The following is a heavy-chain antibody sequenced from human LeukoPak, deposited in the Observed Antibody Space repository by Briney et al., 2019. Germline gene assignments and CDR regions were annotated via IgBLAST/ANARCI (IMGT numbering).Heavy chain of an antibody. D-gene: IGHD3-22*01. CDR1: GGTFSSYA. CDR2: IIPIFGTA. J-gene: IGHJ4*02. Sequence: ASVKVSCKASGGTFSSYAISWVRQAPGQGLEWMRGIIPIFGTANYAQKFQGRVTITTDESTSTAYMELSSLRSEDTAVYYCARGSDLYSSGLFDYWGQGTLVTVSS. CDR3: ARGSDLYSSGLFDY. V-gene: IGHV1-69*05.